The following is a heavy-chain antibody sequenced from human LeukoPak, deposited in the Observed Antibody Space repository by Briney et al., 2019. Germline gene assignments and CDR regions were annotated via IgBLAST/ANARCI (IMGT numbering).Heavy chain of an antibody. V-gene: IGHV3-33*01. Sequence: GRSLRLSCAASGFTFRSYGMHWVRQAPGKGLEWVAVIWYDGSNKYYADSVKGRFTISRDNSKNTLYLQMNSLRAEDTAVYYCASTSGWYEPIDYWGQGTLVTVSS. J-gene: IGHJ4*02. CDR3: ASTSGWYEPIDY. CDR2: IWYDGSNK. CDR1: GFTFRSYG. D-gene: IGHD6-19*01.